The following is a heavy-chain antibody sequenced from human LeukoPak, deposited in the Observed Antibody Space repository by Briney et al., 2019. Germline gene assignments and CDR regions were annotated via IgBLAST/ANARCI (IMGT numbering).Heavy chain of an antibody. J-gene: IGHJ4*02. CDR1: GFTFSSYG. CDR3: AREIFTRTTGTWYFDY. V-gene: IGHV3-33*01. CDR2: IWYDGSNK. D-gene: IGHD1-1*01. Sequence: LPGGSLRLSCAASGFTFSSYGMHWVRQAPGKGLEWVAVIWYDGSNKYYADSVKGRFTISRDNSKNTLYLQMNSLRAEDTAVYYCAREIFTRTTGTWYFDYWGRGTLVTVSS.